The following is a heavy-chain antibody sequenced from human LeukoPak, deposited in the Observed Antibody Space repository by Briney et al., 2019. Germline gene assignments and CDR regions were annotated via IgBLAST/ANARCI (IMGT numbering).Heavy chain of an antibody. Sequence: GGALRLSCAASGFTFSRYWMSWVGQAPGKGGEGVANINQDGSEKYYVDSVKGGFTFSRDNAKNSLYLQMNSLRAEDTAVYYCARRVSREFFDYWGQGPWSPSPQ. V-gene: IGHV3-7*03. CDR2: INQDGSEK. CDR1: GFTFSRYW. D-gene: IGHD3-10*01. J-gene: IGHJ4*02. CDR3: ARRVSREFFDY.